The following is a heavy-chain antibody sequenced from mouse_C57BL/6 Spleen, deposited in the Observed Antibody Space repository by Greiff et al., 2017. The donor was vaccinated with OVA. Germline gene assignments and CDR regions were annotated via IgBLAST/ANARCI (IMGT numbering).Heavy chain of an antibody. CDR1: GYTFTNYW. CDR3: ARSAIYYDYDGRPYFDY. CDR2: IYPGGGYT. J-gene: IGHJ2*01. Sequence: VQLQQSGAELVRPGTSVKMSCKASGYTFTNYWIGWAKQRPGHGLEWIGDIYPGGGYTNYNEKFKGKATLTADKSSSTAYMQFSSLTSEDSAIYYCARSAIYYDYDGRPYFDYWGQGTTRTVSS. D-gene: IGHD2-4*01. V-gene: IGHV1-63*01.